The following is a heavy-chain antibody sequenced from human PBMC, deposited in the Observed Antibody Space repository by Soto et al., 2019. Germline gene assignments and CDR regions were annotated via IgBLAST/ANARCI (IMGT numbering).Heavy chain of an antibody. Sequence: QVQLVQSGAEVKKPGSSVKVSCKASGGTFSSYAISWVRQAPGQGLEWMGGIIPIFGTANYAQKFQGRVTITVDESTSTAYMELSSLRSEDTAVYYCARVPDCSGGSCYVDGMDVWGQGTTVTVSS. CDR1: GGTFSSYA. V-gene: IGHV1-69*01. CDR2: IIPIFGTA. J-gene: IGHJ6*02. CDR3: ARVPDCSGGSCYVDGMDV. D-gene: IGHD2-15*01.